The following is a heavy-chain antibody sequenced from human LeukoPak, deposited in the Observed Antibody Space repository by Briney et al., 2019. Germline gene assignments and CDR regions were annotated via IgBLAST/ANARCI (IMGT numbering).Heavy chain of an antibody. CDR1: GGSISSYY. CDR2: IYHSGST. J-gene: IGHJ3*02. CDR3: ARDLDTVVSGAFDI. D-gene: IGHD4-23*01. V-gene: IGHV4-38-2*02. Sequence: PSETLSLTCTVSGGSISSYYWSWIRQPPGKGLEWIGSIYHSGSTYYNPSLKSRVTISVDTSKNQFSLKLSSVTAADTAVYYCARDLDTVVSGAFDIWGQGTMVTVSS.